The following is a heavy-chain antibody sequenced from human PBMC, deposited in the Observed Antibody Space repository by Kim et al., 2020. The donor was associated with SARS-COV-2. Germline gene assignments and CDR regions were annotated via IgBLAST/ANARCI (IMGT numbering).Heavy chain of an antibody. J-gene: IGHJ6*02. CDR1: GGSFSGYY. CDR3: ARGGRGSGSYYRPYYYGMDV. D-gene: IGHD3-10*01. CDR2: INHSGST. Sequence: SETLSLTCAVYGGSFSGYYWSWIRQPPGKGLEWIGEINHSGSTNYNPSLKSRVTISVDTSKNQFSLKLSSVTAADTAVYYCARGGRGSGSYYRPYYYGMDVWGQGTTVTVSS. V-gene: IGHV4-34*01.